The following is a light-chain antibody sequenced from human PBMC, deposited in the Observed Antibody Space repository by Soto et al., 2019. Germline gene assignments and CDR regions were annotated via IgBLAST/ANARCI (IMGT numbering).Light chain of an antibody. CDR2: GAS. V-gene: IGKV1-5*01. Sequence: DIQMTQSPSTRSGSVGDRVTITCRASQTISSWLAWYQQKPGKPPKVLIYGASNLQSGVPPRFSGSGSGTDFTLTISSLQPEDFATYYCLLDFSYFWAFGQGTKVDIK. CDR1: QTISSW. J-gene: IGKJ1*01. CDR3: LLDFSYFWA.